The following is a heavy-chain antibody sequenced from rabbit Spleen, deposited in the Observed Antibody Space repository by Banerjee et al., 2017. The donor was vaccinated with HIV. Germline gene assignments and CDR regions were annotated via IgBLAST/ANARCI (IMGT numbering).Heavy chain of an antibody. D-gene: IGHD8-1*01. Sequence: QEQLVESGGGLVKPEGSLTLTCKGSGLSLSDKDVMCWVRQAPGKGLEWIACIYGGSSGSTYYASWAKGRLTISKTSSTTVTLKMTSLTAADTATYFCARDTGSSFSSYGMDLWGPGTLVTVS. J-gene: IGHJ6*01. CDR3: ARDTGSSFSSYGMDL. V-gene: IGHV1S45*01. CDR2: IYGGSSGST. CDR1: GLSLSDKDV.